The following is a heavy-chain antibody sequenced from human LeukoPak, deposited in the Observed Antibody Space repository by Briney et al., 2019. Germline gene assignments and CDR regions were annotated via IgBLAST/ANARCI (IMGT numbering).Heavy chain of an antibody. J-gene: IGHJ6*03. V-gene: IGHV3-30*02. Sequence: PGGSLRLSCAASGFTFSSYGMHWVRQAPGKGLEWVAFIRYDGSNKYYADSVKGRFTISRDNSKNTLYLQMNSLRAEDTAVYYCARRMGHDYYYYMDVWGKGTTVTISS. CDR2: IRYDGSNK. CDR1: GFTFSSYG. D-gene: IGHD5-24*01. CDR3: ARRMGHDYYYYMDV.